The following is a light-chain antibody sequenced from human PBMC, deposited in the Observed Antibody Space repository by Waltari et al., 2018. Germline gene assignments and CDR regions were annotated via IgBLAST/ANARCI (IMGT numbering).Light chain of an antibody. CDR3: QQRSNWPPPT. Sequence: EIVLTQSPATLSLSPWERATLSCRASQNINTYLAWYQQKPGQAPRLLIYDASSRATGIPARFSGSGSGTDFTLTISSLEPEDFAVYYCQQRSNWPPPTFGGGTKVDI. V-gene: IGKV3-11*01. CDR1: QNINTY. CDR2: DAS. J-gene: IGKJ4*01.